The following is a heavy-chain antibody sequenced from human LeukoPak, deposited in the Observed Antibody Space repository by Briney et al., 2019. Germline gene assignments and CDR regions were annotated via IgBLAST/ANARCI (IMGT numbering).Heavy chain of an antibody. CDR1: GFTFTTYW. CDR2: INQDGSEK. D-gene: IGHD3-3*01. V-gene: IGHV3-7*01. CDR3: ARDPLGITIFGVVRRHYYYYMDV. Sequence: GGSLRLSCAASGFTFTTYWMTWVRQAPGKGLEWVANINQDGSEKYFVDSVKGRFTISRDNAKNSLYLQMNSLRAEDTAVYYCARDPLGITIFGVVRRHYYYYMDVWGKGTTVTVSS. J-gene: IGHJ6*03.